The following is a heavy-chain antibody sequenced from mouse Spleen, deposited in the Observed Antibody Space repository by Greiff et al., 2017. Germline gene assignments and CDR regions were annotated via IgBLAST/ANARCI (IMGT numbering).Heavy chain of an antibody. J-gene: IGHJ3*01. CDR3: ARNYGYTWFAY. Sequence: VQLKQSGPELVKPGASVKISCKASGYTFTDYYMNWVKQSHGKSLEWIGDINPNNGGTSYNQKFKGKATLTVDKSSSTAYMELRSLTSEDSAVYYCARNYGYTWFAYWGQGTLVTVSA. V-gene: IGHV1-26*01. D-gene: IGHD2-2*01. CDR2: INPNNGGT. CDR1: GYTFTDYY.